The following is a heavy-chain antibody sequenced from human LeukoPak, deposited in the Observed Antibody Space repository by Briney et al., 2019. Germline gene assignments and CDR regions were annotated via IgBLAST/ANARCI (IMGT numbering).Heavy chain of an antibody. CDR3: ARDGPGYSFDS. CDR2: ISTSGNTI. CDR1: GFSFISYE. Sequence: GGSLRLSCAASGFSFISYEMNWVCQAPGKGLEWVSCISTSGNTIYYADSVKGRFTVSRDNARNSLFLRLNSLRAEDTAVYYCARDGPGYSFDSWGQGTLVTVSS. D-gene: IGHD5-18*01. V-gene: IGHV3-48*03. J-gene: IGHJ4*02.